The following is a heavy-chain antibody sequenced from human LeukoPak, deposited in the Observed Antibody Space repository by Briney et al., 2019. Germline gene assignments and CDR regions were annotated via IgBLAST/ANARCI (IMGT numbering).Heavy chain of an antibody. CDR2: IYPGDSDT. CDR1: GYSFTSYW. J-gene: IGHJ5*02. Sequence: GESLKISCKGSGYSFTSYWIGWVRQMPGKGLEWMGIIYPGDSDTRYSPSFQGQVTISADKSISTAYLQWSSLKASDTAMYYCARTFMVRGVISWFDPWGQGTLVTVSS. CDR3: ARTFMVRGVISWFDP. V-gene: IGHV5-51*01. D-gene: IGHD3-10*01.